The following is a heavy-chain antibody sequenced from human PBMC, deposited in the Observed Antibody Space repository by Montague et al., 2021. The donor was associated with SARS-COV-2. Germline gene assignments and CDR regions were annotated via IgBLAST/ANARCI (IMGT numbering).Heavy chain of an antibody. CDR1: GFSLRTSGMC. V-gene: IGHV2-70*01. CDR2: IDWDDDK. Sequence: PALVKPTQTLTLTCTFSGFSLRTSGMCVSWIRQPPGKALEWLALIDWDDDKYYRTSLKTRLPISKDTSKNQVVLTMTNMDPVDTATYYCARIRDYDILTGSYSGFDYWGQGTLVTVSS. D-gene: IGHD3-9*01. CDR3: ARIRDYDILTGSYSGFDY. J-gene: IGHJ4*02.